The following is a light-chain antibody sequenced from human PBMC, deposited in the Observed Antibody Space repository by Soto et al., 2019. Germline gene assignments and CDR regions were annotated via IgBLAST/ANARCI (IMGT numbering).Light chain of an antibody. CDR3: QQSYSTPPT. CDR2: AAS. J-gene: IGKJ1*01. Sequence: DIQMTQSPSSLSASVGDRVTITCRASQSISSYLNWYQQKPGKAPKLLLYAASSLRSGVPSRFSGSGAGTDFTLTISRLQPEDFATYYCQQSYSTPPTFGQGTQVEL. CDR1: QSISSY. V-gene: IGKV1-39*01.